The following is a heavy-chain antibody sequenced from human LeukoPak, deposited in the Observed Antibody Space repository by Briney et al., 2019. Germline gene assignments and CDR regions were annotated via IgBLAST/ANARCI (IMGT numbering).Heavy chain of an antibody. Sequence: GGSLRLSCAASGFTSSSYAMHWVRQAPGKGLEWVAVISYDGSNKYYADSVKGRFTISRDNSKNTLYLQMNSLRAEDTAVYYCARDRGYSGYAGSLDYWGQGTLVTVSS. J-gene: IGHJ4*02. CDR2: ISYDGSNK. D-gene: IGHD5-12*01. CDR3: ARDRGYSGYAGSLDY. CDR1: GFTSSSYA. V-gene: IGHV3-30-3*01.